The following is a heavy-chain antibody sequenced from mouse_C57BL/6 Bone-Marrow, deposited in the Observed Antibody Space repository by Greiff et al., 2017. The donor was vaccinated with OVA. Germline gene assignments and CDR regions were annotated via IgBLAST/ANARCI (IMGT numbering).Heavy chain of an antibody. V-gene: IGHV1-76*01. J-gene: IGHJ3*01. CDR1: GYTFTDYY. CDR2: IYPGSGNT. Sequence: VKLMESGAELVRPGASVKLSCKASGYTFTDYYINWVKQRPGQGLEWIARIYPGSGNTYYNEKFKGKATLTAEKSSSTAYMQLSSLTSEDSAVYFCARLGGNYLSWFAYWGQGTLVTVSA. CDR3: ARLGGNYLSWFAY. D-gene: IGHD2-1*01.